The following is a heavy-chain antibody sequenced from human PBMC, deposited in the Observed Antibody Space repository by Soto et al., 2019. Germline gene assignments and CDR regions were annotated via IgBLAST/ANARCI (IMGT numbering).Heavy chain of an antibody. CDR1: GFSLTTSGVG. V-gene: IGHV2-5*02. J-gene: IGHJ4*02. CDR2: IYWDDDK. D-gene: IGHD3-3*01. Sequence: QITLNESGPTVVRPTETLTLTCRFSGFSLTTSGVGVGWIRQSPGKGPEWFALIYWDDDKRYSAFLKSRLTITKDTSKNQVLLTVSDLDPTDTATYSCAHRVLRTVFGLVTTTAIYFDFWGQGTPVAVSS. CDR3: AHRVLRTVFGLVTTTAIYFDF.